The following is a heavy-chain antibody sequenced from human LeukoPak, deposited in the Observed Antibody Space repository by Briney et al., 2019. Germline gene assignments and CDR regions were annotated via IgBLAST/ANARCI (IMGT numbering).Heavy chain of an antibody. CDR2: IYYSGST. J-gene: IGHJ2*01. D-gene: IGHD2-2*01. Sequence: SETLSLTCTVSGGSISSGGYYWSWIRQHPGTGLEWIGYIYYSGSTYYNPSLKSRVTISVDTSKNQFSLKLSSVTAADTAVYYCARGLVVPAAPVGWYFDLWGRGTLVTVS. V-gene: IGHV4-31*03. CDR1: GGSISSGGYY. CDR3: ARGLVVPAAPVGWYFDL.